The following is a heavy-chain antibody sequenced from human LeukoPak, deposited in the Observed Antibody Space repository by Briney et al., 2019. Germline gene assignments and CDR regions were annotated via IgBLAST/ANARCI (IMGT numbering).Heavy chain of an antibody. Sequence: SVKVSCKASGGTFSSYAISWVRQAPGQGLEWTGRIIPILGIANYAQKFQGRVTITADKSTSTAYMELSSLRSEDTAVYYCARDYWTGNYFDYWGQGTLVTVSS. V-gene: IGHV1-69*04. CDR1: GGTFSSYA. CDR3: ARDYWTGNYFDY. CDR2: IIPILGIA. D-gene: IGHD3/OR15-3a*01. J-gene: IGHJ4*02.